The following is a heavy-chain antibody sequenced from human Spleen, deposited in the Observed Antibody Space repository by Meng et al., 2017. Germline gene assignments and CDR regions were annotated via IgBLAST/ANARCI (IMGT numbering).Heavy chain of an antibody. Sequence: GESLKISCAASEFTLSFSSMRWVRQAPGKGLEWVSGISDSDVGTYYADSVKGRFTIPRDNSKNTLYLQMNSLRAEDTALYYCAKYSYGLGDYLDYWGQGALVTVSS. V-gene: IGHV3-23*01. J-gene: IGHJ4*02. D-gene: IGHD3-10*01. CDR2: ISDSDVGT. CDR1: EFTLSFSS. CDR3: AKYSYGLGDYLDY.